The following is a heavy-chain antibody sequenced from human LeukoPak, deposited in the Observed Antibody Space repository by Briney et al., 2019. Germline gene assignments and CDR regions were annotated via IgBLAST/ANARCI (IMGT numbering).Heavy chain of an antibody. D-gene: IGHD3-22*01. CDR3: AKGGSGYYDSSGYSDWYFDL. Sequence: GGSLRLSCAASGFTFDDYAMHWVRQAPGKGLEWVSGISWNSGSIGYADSVKGRFTISRDNAKNSLYLQMNSLRAEDTALYYCAKGGSGYYDSSGYSDWYFDLWGRGTLVTVSS. CDR2: ISWNSGSI. CDR1: GFTFDDYA. V-gene: IGHV3-9*01. J-gene: IGHJ2*01.